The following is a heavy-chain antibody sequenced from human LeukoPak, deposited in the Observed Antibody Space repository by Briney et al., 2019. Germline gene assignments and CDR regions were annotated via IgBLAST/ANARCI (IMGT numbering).Heavy chain of an antibody. J-gene: IGHJ4*02. CDR2: ISGSGGTT. CDR1: GFTFSSYA. V-gene: IGHV3-23*01. CDR3: ARGVPYDSWSGPHYSDY. D-gene: IGHD3-3*01. Sequence: GGSLRLSCVASGFTFSSYAMSWVRQAPGKGLEWVSVISGSGGTTLHADSVKGRFTISRDSAKNSLYLQMNSLRAEDTAVYYCARGVPYDSWSGPHYSDYWGQGTLVTVSS.